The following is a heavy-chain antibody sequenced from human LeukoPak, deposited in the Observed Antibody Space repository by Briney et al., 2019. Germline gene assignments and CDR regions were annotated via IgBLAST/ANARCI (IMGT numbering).Heavy chain of an antibody. J-gene: IGHJ6*03. CDR3: ARDPYYMDV. CDR1: GGSISSGSYY. CDR2: IYYSGST. Sequence: SETLSLTCTVSGGSISSGSYYWSWIRQPAGKGLEWIGYIYYSGSTNYNPSLKSRVTISVDTSKNQFSLKLSSVTAADTAVYYCARDPYYMDVWGKGTTVTVSS. V-gene: IGHV4-61*10.